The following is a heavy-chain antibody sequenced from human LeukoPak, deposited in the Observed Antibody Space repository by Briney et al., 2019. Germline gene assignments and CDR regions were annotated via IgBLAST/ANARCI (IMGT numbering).Heavy chain of an antibody. D-gene: IGHD1-14*01. CDR2: KYHSGST. CDR1: GYSISSGYY. Sequence: SETLSLTCAVSGYSISSGYYWGWIRQPSGKGLEWIASKYHSGSTYYNPSLKSRVTISVDKSKNQFSLKLSSLTAADTAVYYCARDGSTGYFDYWGQGTLVTVSS. J-gene: IGHJ4*02. CDR3: ARDGSTGYFDY. V-gene: IGHV4-38-2*02.